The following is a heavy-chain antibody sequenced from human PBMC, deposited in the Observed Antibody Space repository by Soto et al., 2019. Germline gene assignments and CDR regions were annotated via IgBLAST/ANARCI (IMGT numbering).Heavy chain of an antibody. D-gene: IGHD4-17*01. J-gene: IGHJ6*02. CDR3: ARPTDYHYGMEV. V-gene: IGHV5-51*01. CDR1: GYNFHTYW. CDR2: IYPHDSDT. Sequence: PGESLKISCKGSGYNFHTYWIAWVRQMPGKGLEWMGFIYPHDSDTRYSPSFRGQVTISADKSINTAYLQWTSLKASDTAIYYCARPTDYHYGMEVWGQGNTVTVTS.